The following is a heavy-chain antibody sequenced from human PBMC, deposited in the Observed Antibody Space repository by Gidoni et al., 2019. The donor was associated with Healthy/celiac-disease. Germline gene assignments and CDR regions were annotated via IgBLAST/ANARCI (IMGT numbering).Heavy chain of an antibody. CDR3: ARVAYYGSGGWFDP. V-gene: IGHV3-53*04. CDR1: GFTVSSNY. J-gene: IGHJ5*02. D-gene: IGHD3-10*01. CDR2: IYSGGST. Sequence: EVQLVESGGGLVQPGGSLRLSCAASGFTVSSNYMSWVRQAPGKGLEWVSVIYSGGSTYYADSMKGRFTISRHNSKNTLYLQMNSLRAEDTAVYYCARVAYYGSGGWFDPWGQGTLVTVSS.